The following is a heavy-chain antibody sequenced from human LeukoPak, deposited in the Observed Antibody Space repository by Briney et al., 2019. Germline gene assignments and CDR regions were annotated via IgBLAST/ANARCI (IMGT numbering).Heavy chain of an antibody. CDR1: GFTFSSYE. CDR2: ITSSDSTT. Sequence: GGSLRLSCVASGFTFSSYEMNWVRQAPGKGLEWLSYITSSDSTTHYADSVRGRFTISRDNSKNTLYLQMNSLRAEDAAVYFCAKAPVTSCRGAYCYPFDSWGQGTLVTVSS. J-gene: IGHJ4*02. CDR3: AKAPVTSCRGAYCYPFDS. V-gene: IGHV3-48*03. D-gene: IGHD2-21*01.